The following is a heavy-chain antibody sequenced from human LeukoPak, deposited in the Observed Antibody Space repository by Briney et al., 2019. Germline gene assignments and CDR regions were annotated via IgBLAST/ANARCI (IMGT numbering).Heavy chain of an antibody. CDR3: ARSGGSGSFDY. J-gene: IGHJ4*02. CDR1: GFTLDVYG. D-gene: IGHD3-10*01. V-gene: IGHV3-20*04. Sequence: GGSLRLSCAASGFTLDVYGMTWVRHAPGKGLEWVSGINWNGGSTGYADSVKGRFTISRDNAKNSLYLQMNSLRAEDTAVYYCARSGGSGSFDYWGQGTLVTVSS. CDR2: INWNGGST.